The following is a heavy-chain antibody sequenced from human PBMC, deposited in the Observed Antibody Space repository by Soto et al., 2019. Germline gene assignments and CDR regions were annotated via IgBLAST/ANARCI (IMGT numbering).Heavy chain of an antibody. D-gene: IGHD1-26*01. Sequence: QVQLVESGGAVFKPGRSLGLSCAALGLPLNTNAMHWVRRAPGRGLGWVAAISYDGINKYYVDSVKGRFTISRDNSKNTLYVQMNSLRAEDTALYYCARSPQPTRGIHWYFDLWGRGILVTVSS. J-gene: IGHJ2*01. CDR3: ARSPQPTRGIHWYFDL. CDR1: GLPLNTNA. V-gene: IGHV3-30*03. CDR2: ISYDGINK.